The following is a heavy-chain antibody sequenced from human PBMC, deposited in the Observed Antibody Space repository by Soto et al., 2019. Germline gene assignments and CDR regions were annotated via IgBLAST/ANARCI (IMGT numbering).Heavy chain of an antibody. Sequence: ASVKVSCKASGYTFTSYDMHWVRQAPGQRLEWMGWINAGNGNTKYSQKFQGRVTITRDTSASKAYMELSSLRAEDTAVYYCVKPGSYSYYFDYWGQGTLVTVSS. V-gene: IGHV1-3*01. CDR1: GYTFTSYD. D-gene: IGHD1-26*01. CDR3: VKPGSYSYYFDY. CDR2: INAGNGNT. J-gene: IGHJ4*02.